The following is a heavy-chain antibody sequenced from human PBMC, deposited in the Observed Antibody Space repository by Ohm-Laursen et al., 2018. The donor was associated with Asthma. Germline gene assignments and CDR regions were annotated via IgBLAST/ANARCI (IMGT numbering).Heavy chain of an antibody. J-gene: IGHJ6*02. CDR3: AKDTYYDFWSGYYGMDV. CDR1: GFTFADYA. V-gene: IGHV3-9*01. Sequence: SLRLSCAASGFTFADYAMHWVRQAPGKGLEWVSGISWNSGSIGYADSVKGRFTISRDNAKNSLYLQMNSLRAEDTALYYCAKDTYYDFWSGYYGMDVWGQGTTVTVS. D-gene: IGHD3-3*01. CDR2: ISWNSGSI.